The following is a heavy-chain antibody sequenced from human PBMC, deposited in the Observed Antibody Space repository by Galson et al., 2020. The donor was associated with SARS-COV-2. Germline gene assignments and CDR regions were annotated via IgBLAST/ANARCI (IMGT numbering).Heavy chain of an antibody. J-gene: IGHJ4*02. CDR2: IIPILGIA. CDR1: GGTFSSYA. D-gene: IGHD3-3*01. CDR3: ATSTIFGVVITGGHDY. V-gene: IGHV1-69*10. Sequence: SVKVSCKASGGTFSSYAISWVRQAPGQGLEWMGGIIPILGIANYAQKFQGRVTITADKSTSTAYMELSSLRSEDTAFYYCATSTIFGVVITGGHDYWGQGTLVTVSS.